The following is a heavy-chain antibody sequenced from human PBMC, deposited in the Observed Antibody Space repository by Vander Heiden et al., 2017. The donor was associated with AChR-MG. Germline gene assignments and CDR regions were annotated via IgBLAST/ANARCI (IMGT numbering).Heavy chain of an antibody. CDR2: IKQDGSVK. Sequence: EVQLVESGGGLVQPGGSLNLSCAVSGFTLSNYWMSWVGQAPGKRLEWVANIKQDGSVKFYVDSVKGRFTISRDNAEKSLYLQMNSLRAEDTAVYYCARARTVTDTCWCPYFDSWGQGTLVTVSS. CDR3: ARARTVTDTCWCPYFDS. D-gene: IGHD6-19*01. J-gene: IGHJ4*02. CDR1: GFTLSNYW. V-gene: IGHV3-7*01.